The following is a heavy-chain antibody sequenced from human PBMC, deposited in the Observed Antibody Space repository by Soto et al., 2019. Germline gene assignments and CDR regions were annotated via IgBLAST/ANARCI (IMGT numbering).Heavy chain of an antibody. V-gene: IGHV3-7*03. J-gene: IGHJ6*02. CDR3: ARAPPRPVDILATINYYYYYGMDV. CDR1: GFTFSSYW. Sequence: GGSLRLSCAASGFTFSSYWMSWVRQAPGKGLEWVANIKQDGSEKYYVDSVKGRFTISRDNAKNSLYLQMNSLRAEDTAVYYCARAPPRPVDILATINYYYYYGMDVWGQGTTVTVSS. D-gene: IGHD5-12*01. CDR2: IKQDGSEK.